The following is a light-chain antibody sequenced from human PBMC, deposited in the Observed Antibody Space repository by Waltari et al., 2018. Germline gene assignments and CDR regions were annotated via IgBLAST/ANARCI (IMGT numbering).Light chain of an antibody. CDR1: SSDVGGYNY. Sequence: QSALTQPPSASGSPGQSVTISCTGTSSDVGGYNYVSWFHHHPGKAPKPMIHEVTKRPPGVPDRVSGSKAGNTACLTVSGHQAEDEADYYFSSYAGSDTWRYVFGTGTKVTVL. V-gene: IGLV2-8*01. CDR3: SSYAGSDTWRYV. J-gene: IGLJ1*01. CDR2: EVT.